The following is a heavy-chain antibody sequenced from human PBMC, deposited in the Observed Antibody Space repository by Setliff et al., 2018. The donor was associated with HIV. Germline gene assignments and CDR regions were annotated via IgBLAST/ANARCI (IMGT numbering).Heavy chain of an antibody. CDR3: VRVAGFSSSWFGY. CDR1: GFTFSNYG. D-gene: IGHD6-13*01. CDR2: IWYDGSNK. Sequence: GSLRLSCAASGFTFSNYGMHWVRQAPGKGLEWVAVIWYDGSNKYYTDAVKGRLTISRDNARNTLYLEMNSLRVEDTAVYYCVRVAGFSSSWFGYWGQGTLVTVSS. V-gene: IGHV3-33*03. J-gene: IGHJ4*02.